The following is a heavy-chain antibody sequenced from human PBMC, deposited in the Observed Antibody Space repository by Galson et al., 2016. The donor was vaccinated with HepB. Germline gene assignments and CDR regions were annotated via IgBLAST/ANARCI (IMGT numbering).Heavy chain of an antibody. D-gene: IGHD4-23*01. CDR3: ARDYYGGNSVVCAY. CDR1: GFTFSSYA. J-gene: IGHJ4*02. Sequence: SLRLSCAASGFTFSSYAMNWVRQAPGKGLEWVAVISYDGSNKYYADSVKGRLTISRDNSKNTLYLQINSLRAEDTAVYYCARDYYGGNSVVCAYWGQGTLVTVSS. V-gene: IGHV3-30-3*01. CDR2: ISYDGSNK.